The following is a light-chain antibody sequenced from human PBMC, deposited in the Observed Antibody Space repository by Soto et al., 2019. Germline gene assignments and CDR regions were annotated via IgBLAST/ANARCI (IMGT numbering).Light chain of an antibody. CDR3: QSYDSSLSGSGV. CDR1: SSNIGAGYD. CDR2: GNS. V-gene: IGLV1-40*01. Sequence: QSVLTQPPSVSGAPGQRVTISCTGSSSNIGAGYDVHWYQQLPGTAPKPLIYGNSNRPSGVPDGFSGSKSGTSASLAITGLQAEDEADYYCQSYDSSLSGSGVFGTGTKLTVL. J-gene: IGLJ1*01.